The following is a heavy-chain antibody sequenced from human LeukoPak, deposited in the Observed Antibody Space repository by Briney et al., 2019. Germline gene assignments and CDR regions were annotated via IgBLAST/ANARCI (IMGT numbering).Heavy chain of an antibody. J-gene: IGHJ4*02. CDR2: IIPIFGTA. Sequence: ASVKVSCKASRGTFSSYAISWVRQAPGQGLEWMGGIIPIFGTANYAQKFRGRVTITADKSTSTAYMELSSLRSEDTAVYYCARATGYSGYDLVSSFDYWGQGTLVTVSS. CDR1: RGTFSSYA. D-gene: IGHD5-12*01. V-gene: IGHV1-69*06. CDR3: ARATGYSGYDLVSSFDY.